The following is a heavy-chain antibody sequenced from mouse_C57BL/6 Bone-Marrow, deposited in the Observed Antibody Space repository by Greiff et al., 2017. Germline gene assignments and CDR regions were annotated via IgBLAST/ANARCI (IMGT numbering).Heavy chain of an antibody. D-gene: IGHD3-3*01. CDR3: TRDGEDY. CDR1: GFNIKDDY. J-gene: IGHJ2*01. V-gene: IGHV14-4*01. CDR2: IDPENGDT. Sequence: VQLKESGAELVRPGASVKLSCTASGFNIKDDYMHWVKQRPAQGLEWIGWIDPENGDTEYASKFQGKATITADTSSNTAYLQLSSLTAEDTAVNYCTRDGEDYWGQGTTLTVSS.